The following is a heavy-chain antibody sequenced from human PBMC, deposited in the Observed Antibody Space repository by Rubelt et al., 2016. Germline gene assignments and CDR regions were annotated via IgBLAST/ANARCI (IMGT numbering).Heavy chain of an antibody. J-gene: IGHJ3*01. CDR2: ITSSGGST. CDR3: AARHGTQTYGAFDL. Sequence: QVQLVQSGAEVKKPGASVKVSCKASGYTFTSYGISWVRQAPGQGLEWMGIITSSGGSTSYAQKSQGRVSLTRDTLELNSLRPEDTAVYFCAARHGTQTYGAFDLWGQGTKVTVSS. D-gene: IGHD6-13*01. V-gene: IGHV1-46*01. CDR1: GYTFTSYG.